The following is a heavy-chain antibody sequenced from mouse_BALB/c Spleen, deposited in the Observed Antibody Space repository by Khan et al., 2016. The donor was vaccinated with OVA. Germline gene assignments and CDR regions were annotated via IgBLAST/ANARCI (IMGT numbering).Heavy chain of an antibody. D-gene: IGHD1-1*01. CDR3: YYGSVMDY. Sequence: QVQLKESGAELAKPGASVKMSCKASGYTFTNYWMHWVQQRPGQGLEWIGYVNPRTGYIEYNQKFKDKATLTADKSSSTAYIQLTSLTSEDSAVYYCYYGSVMDYWGQGTSVTVSA. CDR2: VNPRTGYI. J-gene: IGHJ4*01. CDR1: GYTFTNYW. V-gene: IGHV1-7*01.